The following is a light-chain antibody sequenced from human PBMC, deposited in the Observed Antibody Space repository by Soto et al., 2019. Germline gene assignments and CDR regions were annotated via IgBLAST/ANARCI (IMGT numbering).Light chain of an antibody. CDR1: QSVSSSY. CDR2: GTS. Sequence: EIVLTQSPGTLSLSPGERATLSCRASQSVSSSYLAWYQQKPGLAPRLLIYGTSNRATGIPDRFSGSGSGTDFTLTISRLEPEDFAVYYCQQYDSSPSYTFGQGTKLEIK. V-gene: IGKV3-20*01. CDR3: QQYDSSPSYT. J-gene: IGKJ2*01.